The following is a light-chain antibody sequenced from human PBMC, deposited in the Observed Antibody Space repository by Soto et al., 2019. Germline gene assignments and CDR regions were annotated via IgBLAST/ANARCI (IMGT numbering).Light chain of an antibody. V-gene: IGKV3-15*01. J-gene: IGKJ5*01. CDR3: QQYSTSPS. CDR1: QSVSTN. Sequence: EIVMTQSPTTLSLSAGKRAHLYCRASQSVSTNLAWYQQKPGKVPSLLIYGASTRASGIPARFSGSGSGTEFTLTIGSLKSEDFAVYYCQQYSTSPSFGQGTRLEI. CDR2: GAS.